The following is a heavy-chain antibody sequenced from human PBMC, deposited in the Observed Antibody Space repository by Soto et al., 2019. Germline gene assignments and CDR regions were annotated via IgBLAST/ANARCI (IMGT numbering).Heavy chain of an antibody. V-gene: IGHV3-23*01. CDR2: ISGSGGST. D-gene: IGHD3-22*01. J-gene: IGHJ4*02. Sequence: GGSLRLSCAASGFTFSSYSISWVRQAPWKGLEWVSAISGSGGSTYYADSVKGRFTISRDNSKNTLYLQMNSLRAEDTAVYYLCKVAYYDSSGYLQPLSYYFDYLGQGTLVTVS. CDR1: GFTFSSYS. CDR3: CKVAYYDSSGYLQPLSYYFDY.